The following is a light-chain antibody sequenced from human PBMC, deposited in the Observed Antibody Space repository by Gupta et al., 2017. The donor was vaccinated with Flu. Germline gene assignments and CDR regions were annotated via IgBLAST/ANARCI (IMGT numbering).Light chain of an antibody. CDR2: KAS. CDR3: QHYDYYPYT. J-gene: IGKJ2*01. V-gene: IGKV1-5*03. Sequence: PSTLSVSLGDRVTSSCRASQNINTWLAWFQQKPGRAPKLLISKASSLEDGVPTRFDGSGSGTQFSLTITNIQADDFASYYCQHYDYYPYTFGHGTKLEI. CDR1: QNINTW.